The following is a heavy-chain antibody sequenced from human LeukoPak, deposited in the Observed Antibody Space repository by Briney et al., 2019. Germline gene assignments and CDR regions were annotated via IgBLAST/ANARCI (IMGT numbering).Heavy chain of an antibody. V-gene: IGHV3-72*01. CDR1: GFTVSDHY. CDR2: NRDKSKSYTT. D-gene: IGHD3-22*01. Sequence: GGSLRLSCVASGFTVSDHYIDWVRQAPGKGLEWVGRNRDKSKSYTTDYAASVRGRFTISRDDSKNSLYLQMYSLKTEDTAVYFCTRPNYYDSRGYSTNGFDIWGQGTMVTVSS. CDR3: TRPNYYDSRGYSTNGFDI. J-gene: IGHJ3*02.